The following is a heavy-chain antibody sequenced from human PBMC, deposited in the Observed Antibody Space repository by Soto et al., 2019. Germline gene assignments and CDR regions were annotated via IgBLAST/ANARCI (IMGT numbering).Heavy chain of an antibody. CDR1: GFTFSSYS. D-gene: IGHD6-19*01. CDR3: ARDRYDGWQWLANFDY. J-gene: IGHJ4*02. Sequence: GGSLRLSCAASGFTFSSYSMNWVRQAPGKGLEWVSYISSSSSTIYYADSVKGRFTISRDNAKNSLYLQMNSLRDEDTAVYYCARDRYDGWQWLANFDYWGQGTLVTVSS. CDR2: ISSSSSTI. V-gene: IGHV3-48*02.